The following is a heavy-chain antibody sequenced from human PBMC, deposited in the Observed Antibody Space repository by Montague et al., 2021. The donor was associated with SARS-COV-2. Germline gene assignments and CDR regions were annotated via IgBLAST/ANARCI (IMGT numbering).Heavy chain of an antibody. CDR3: ARQNMGTVTIFGVVMHDRWFAL. CDR2: IYYSGST. V-gene: IGHV4-39*01. CDR1: GGSISSSSYY. J-gene: IGHJ5*02. D-gene: IGHD3-3*01. Sequence: SETLSLTCTVSGGSISSSSYYWAWIRQPPGKGLEWIGNIYYSGSTYYNPSLKSRVTISVDTSKNQFSLKLSSVTAADTAVYYCARQNMGTVTIFGVVMHDRWFALWGPGTTLPVSS.